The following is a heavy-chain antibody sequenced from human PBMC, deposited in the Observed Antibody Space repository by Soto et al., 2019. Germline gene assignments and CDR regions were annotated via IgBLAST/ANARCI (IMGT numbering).Heavy chain of an antibody. CDR2: INTNSDNT. J-gene: IGHJ1*01. V-gene: IGHV1-8*01. CDR1: GYTFTSYD. Sequence: QVQLVQSGAEVKKPRASVKFSCKSSGYTFTSYDINWVRQATGQGLEWLGWINTNSDNTGYAQNFQGRVTMTRNTSISTAYMELSSLRSEDTAVYYCARETCGYYTIWGQGTLVTVSS. D-gene: IGHD3-3*01. CDR3: ARETCGYYTI.